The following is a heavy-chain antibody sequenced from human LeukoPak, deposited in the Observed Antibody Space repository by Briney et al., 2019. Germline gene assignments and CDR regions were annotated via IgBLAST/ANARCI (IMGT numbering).Heavy chain of an antibody. D-gene: IGHD1-26*01. CDR1: GASISSGYW. Sequence: SETLSLTCAVSGASISSGYWWSWVRQPPGKGLEWIGYIYYSGISSYHPSLKSRLTISVDTSKNQFSLKLSSVTAADTAVYYCARYKVGHDAFDIWGQGTMVTVSS. J-gene: IGHJ3*02. V-gene: IGHV4-61*01. CDR3: ARYKVGHDAFDI. CDR2: IYYSGIS.